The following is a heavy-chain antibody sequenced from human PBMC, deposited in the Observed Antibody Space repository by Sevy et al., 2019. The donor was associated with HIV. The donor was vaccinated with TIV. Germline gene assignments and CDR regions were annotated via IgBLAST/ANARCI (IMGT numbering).Heavy chain of an antibody. J-gene: IGHJ4*02. Sequence: GGSLRLSCAASGFTFSSYTMNWVRQAPGKGLEGVSSISSSSTYIYYADSVKGRFTISRDNAKNSLYLQMNSLRAEDTAVYYCAGDSPGATYFDYRGQGTLVTVSS. CDR2: ISSSSTYI. CDR1: GFTFSSYT. CDR3: AGDSPGATYFDY. D-gene: IGHD1-26*01. V-gene: IGHV3-21*01.